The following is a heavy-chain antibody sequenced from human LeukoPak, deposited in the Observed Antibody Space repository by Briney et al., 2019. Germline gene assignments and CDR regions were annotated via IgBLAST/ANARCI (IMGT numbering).Heavy chain of an antibody. CDR1: GFTFSSYG. CDR3: AKDCHYYGSGSYFGYFDY. Sequence: GGSLRLSCAASGFTFSSYGMHWVRQAPGKGLEWVAVISYDGSNKYYADSVKGRFTISRDNSKNTLYLQMNSLRAEDTAVYYCAKDCHYYGSGSYFGYFDYWGQGTLVTVSS. CDR2: ISYDGSNK. D-gene: IGHD3-10*01. J-gene: IGHJ4*02. V-gene: IGHV3-30*18.